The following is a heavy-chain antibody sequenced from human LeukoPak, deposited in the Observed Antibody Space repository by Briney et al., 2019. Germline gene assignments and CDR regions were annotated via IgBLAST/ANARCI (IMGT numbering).Heavy chain of an antibody. CDR2: TSNDESIK. V-gene: IGHV3-30-3*01. CDR3: ARDPILGPPDYFDY. D-gene: IGHD1-14*01. J-gene: IGHJ4*02. Sequence: AGGSLRLSCAASGVTFNSYTMFWVRQAPGKGLEWVAVTSNDESIKYYADSVKGRFTISRDNSRDTLFLEMSSLRVEDTAVYYCARDPILGPPDYFDYWGRGTLVTVSS. CDR1: GVTFNSYT.